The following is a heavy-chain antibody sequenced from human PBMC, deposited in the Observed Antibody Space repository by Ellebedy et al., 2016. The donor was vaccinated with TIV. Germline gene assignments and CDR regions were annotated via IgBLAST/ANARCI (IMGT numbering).Heavy chain of an antibody. Sequence: MPSETLSLTCTVSGASISSSRYYWGWIRQPPGKGLEWIGSMYVSGSTYYNPFLESRVTISVDTSKNQFSLKMSSVTAADTAVYYCTRHWGESTSCYPFDYWGQGTLVTVSS. CDR1: GASISSSRYY. V-gene: IGHV4-39*01. CDR3: TRHWGESTSCYPFDY. CDR2: MYVSGST. J-gene: IGHJ4*02. D-gene: IGHD6-13*01.